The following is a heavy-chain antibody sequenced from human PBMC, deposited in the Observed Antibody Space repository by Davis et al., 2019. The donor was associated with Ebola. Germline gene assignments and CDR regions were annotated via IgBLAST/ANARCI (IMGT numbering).Heavy chain of an antibody. CDR2: ISAYNGNT. Sequence: ASVKVSCKASGYTFTSYAMHWVRQAPGQRLEWMGWISAYNGNTNYAQKLQGRVTMTTDTSTSTAYMELRSLRSDDTAVYYCALGVGKYSSPDYWGQGTLVTVSS. J-gene: IGHJ4*02. CDR1: GYTFTSYA. V-gene: IGHV1-18*01. CDR3: ALGVGKYSSPDY. D-gene: IGHD6-6*01.